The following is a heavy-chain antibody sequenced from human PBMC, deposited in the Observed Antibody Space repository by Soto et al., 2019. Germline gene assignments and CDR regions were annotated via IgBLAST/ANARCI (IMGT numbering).Heavy chain of an antibody. J-gene: IGHJ4*02. CDR1: GYTFTSYG. CDR3: ASSCLTDTELGPFDY. CDR2: ISAYNGNT. D-gene: IGHD1-7*01. Sequence: QVQLVQSGAEVKKPGASVKVSCKASGYTFTSYGISWVRQAPGQGLEWLGWISAYNGNTNYEQKLQGRVTMTTDTPPSTAYMELRSLRSDDTAVYYCASSCLTDTELGPFDYGGQGTLVTVSS. V-gene: IGHV1-18*01.